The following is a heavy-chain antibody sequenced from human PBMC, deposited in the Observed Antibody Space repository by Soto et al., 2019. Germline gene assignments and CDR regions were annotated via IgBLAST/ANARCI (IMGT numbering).Heavy chain of an antibody. CDR1: GFSLSTSGVG. D-gene: IGHD3-10*01. CDR2: IYWDDDK. CDR3: AHLETYYYGSGRRYSYGMDV. J-gene: IGHJ6*02. V-gene: IGHV2-5*02. Sequence: QITLKESGPTLVKPTQTLTLTCTFSGFSLSTSGVGVGWIRQPPGKALEWLALIYWDDDKRYSPSLKSRLTITKDTSKTQVVHTMTNRDPVDTATYYCAHLETYYYGSGRRYSYGMDVWGQGTTVTVSS.